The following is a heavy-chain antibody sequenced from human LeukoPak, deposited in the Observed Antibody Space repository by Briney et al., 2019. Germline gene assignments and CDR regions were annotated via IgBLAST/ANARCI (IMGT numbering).Heavy chain of an antibody. Sequence: PSETLSLICTVSGGSISSSSYYWGWIRQPPGKGLEWIGSIYYSGSTYYNPSLKSRVTISVDTSKNQFSLKLSSVTAADTAVYYCASMYSSGWYECFFWGQGTLVTVSS. CDR1: GGSISSSSYY. V-gene: IGHV4-39*01. CDR2: IYYSGST. J-gene: IGHJ4*02. D-gene: IGHD6-19*01. CDR3: ASMYSSGWYECFF.